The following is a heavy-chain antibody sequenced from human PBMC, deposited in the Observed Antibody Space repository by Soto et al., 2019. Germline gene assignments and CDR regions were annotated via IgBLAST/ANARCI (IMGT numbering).Heavy chain of an antibody. CDR3: ARVFRCAFDI. Sequence: PGGSLRLSCAASEFTFSSYAMHWVRQAPGKGLEWVAVISYDGSNKFYADSVKGRFTISRDNSKNTQYLQMNSLRAEDTAGYYWARVFRCAFDICGQQTMVTVSS. CDR1: EFTFSSYA. J-gene: IGHJ3*02. V-gene: IGHV3-30-3*01. CDR2: ISYDGSNK. D-gene: IGHD2-21*01.